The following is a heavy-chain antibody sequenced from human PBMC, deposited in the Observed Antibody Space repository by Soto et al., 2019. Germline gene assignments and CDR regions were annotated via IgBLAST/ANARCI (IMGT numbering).Heavy chain of an antibody. CDR2: MNPSSGHA. J-gene: IGHJ4*02. V-gene: IGHV1-8*01. CDR1: GYTFSSYD. D-gene: IGHD3-10*01. CDR3: ARGRGVNLVRG. Sequence: QVQLVQSGAEVKKPGASVKVSCKASGYTFSSYDINWVRQATGQGLERMGWMNPSSGHAGYAQKFQGRVTMTRDTAISTAYMELSSLKSEDTAVYFCARGRGVNLVRGWGQGTLVTVSS.